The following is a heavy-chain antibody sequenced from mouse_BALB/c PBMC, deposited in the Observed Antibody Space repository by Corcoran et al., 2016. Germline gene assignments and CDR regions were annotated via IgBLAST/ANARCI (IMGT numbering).Heavy chain of an antibody. Sequence: EVQLQQSGAELVRPGALVKLSCKASGFNINDYNMHWVKQRPEQGLEWIGWIDPENGNTIYDPKFQGKASITADTSSNTAYLQLSSLTSEDTAVYYCAYYGNGFAYWGQGTLVTVSA. V-gene: IGHV14-1*02. CDR1: GFNINDYN. CDR2: IDPENGNT. D-gene: IGHD2-1*01. CDR3: AYYGNGFAY. J-gene: IGHJ3*01.